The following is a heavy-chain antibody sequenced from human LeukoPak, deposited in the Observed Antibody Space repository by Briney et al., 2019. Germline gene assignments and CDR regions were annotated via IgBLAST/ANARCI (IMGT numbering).Heavy chain of an antibody. J-gene: IGHJ4*02. CDR1: GGSISNFY. CDR3: ARGGLSGGNYYFDY. Sequence: PSETLSLTCPVSGGSISNFYWSWIRQPPGKGLEWIGYIYYRGNTNYNPSLQSRVTISVDTSKNQFSLKLSSVTAADTAVYYCARGGLSGGNYYFDYWGQGILVTVS. V-gene: IGHV4-59*01. CDR2: IYYRGNT. D-gene: IGHD6-25*01.